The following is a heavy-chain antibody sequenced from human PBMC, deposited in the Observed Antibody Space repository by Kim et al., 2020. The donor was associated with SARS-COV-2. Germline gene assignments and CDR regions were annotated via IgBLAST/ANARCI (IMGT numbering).Heavy chain of an antibody. CDR3: ARDVLLWFGELLYYFDY. CDR1: GFTFSSYW. CDR2: IKQDGSEK. Sequence: GGSLRLSCAASGFTFSSYWMSWVRQAPGKGLEWVANIKQDGSEKYYVDSVKGRFTISRDNAKNSLYLQMNSLRAEDTAVYYCARDVLLWFGELLYYFDYWGQGTLVTVSS. V-gene: IGHV3-7*01. J-gene: IGHJ4*02. D-gene: IGHD3-10*01.